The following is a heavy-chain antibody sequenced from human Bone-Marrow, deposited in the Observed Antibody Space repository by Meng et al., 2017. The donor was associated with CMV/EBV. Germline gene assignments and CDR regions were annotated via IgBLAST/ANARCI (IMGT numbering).Heavy chain of an antibody. J-gene: IGHJ5*02. CDR2: INPNSGGT. D-gene: IGHD3-3*01. CDR1: GYTFTGYY. CDR3: ARDSFLVRYDFWSGYGNWFYP. V-gene: IGHV1-2*02. Sequence: ASVKVSCKASGYTFTGYYMHWVRQGPGQGLEWMGWINPNSGGTNYAQKFQGRVTMTRDTSISTAYMELSRLRSDDTAVYYCARDSFLVRYDFWSGYGNWFYPWDQATLATVSS.